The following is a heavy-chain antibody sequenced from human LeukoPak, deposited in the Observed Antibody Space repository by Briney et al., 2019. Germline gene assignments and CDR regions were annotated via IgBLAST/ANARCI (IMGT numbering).Heavy chain of an antibody. D-gene: IGHD3-16*01. J-gene: IGHJ6*03. CDR3: ARVWGFYYYYMDV. CDR1: GGSFSGYY. Sequence: SETLSLTCAVYGGSFSGYYWSWIRQPPGKGLEWIGEINHSGSTNYNPSLKSRVTISVDTSKNQFSLKLSSVTAADTAVYYCARVWGFYYYYMDVWGKGTTVTVSS. CDR2: INHSGST. V-gene: IGHV4-34*01.